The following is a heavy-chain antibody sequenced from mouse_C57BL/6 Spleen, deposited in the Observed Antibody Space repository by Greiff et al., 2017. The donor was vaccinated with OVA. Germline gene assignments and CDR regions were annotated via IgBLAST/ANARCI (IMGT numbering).Heavy chain of an antibody. D-gene: IGHD2-4*01. CDR2: IYPGDGDT. V-gene: IGHV1-80*01. CDR1: GYAFSSYW. Sequence: VQLQQSGAELVKPGASVKISCKASGYAFSSYWMNWVKQRPGKGLEWIGQIYPGDGDTNYNGKFKGKATLTADKSSSTAYMQLSSLTSEDSAVYFCAGGGLRRSYAMDYWGQGTSVTVSS. CDR3: AGGGLRRSYAMDY. J-gene: IGHJ4*01.